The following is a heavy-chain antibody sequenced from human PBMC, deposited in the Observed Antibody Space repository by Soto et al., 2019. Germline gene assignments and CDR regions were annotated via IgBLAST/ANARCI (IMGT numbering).Heavy chain of an antibody. V-gene: IGHV1-3*01. D-gene: IGHD3-3*01. CDR3: ARDVGLASTIFGVVITCWFDP. J-gene: IGHJ5*02. CDR2: INAGNGNT. Sequence: ASVKVACKASGYTFTSYAMHWVRQAPGQRLEWMGWINAGNGNTKYSQKFQGRVTITRDTSASTAYMELSSLRSEDTAVYYCARDVGLASTIFGVVITCWFDPWGQGTLVTVSS. CDR1: GYTFTSYA.